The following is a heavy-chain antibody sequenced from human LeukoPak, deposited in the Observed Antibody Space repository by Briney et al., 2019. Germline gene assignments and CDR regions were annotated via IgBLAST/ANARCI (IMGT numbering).Heavy chain of an antibody. V-gene: IGHV1-69*02. CDR2: IIPMLGIA. D-gene: IGHD3-22*01. J-gene: IGHJ5*02. CDR1: VGTFSSYT. CDR3: ERGPYYYDRSGYADT. Sequence: SVNVSCKASVGTFSSYTITWVRQAPGQGLEWMGMIIPMLGIANYAQKFQGRVTITADKSTSTAYMEMSSLRSEDTAVYYCERGPYYYDRSGYADTWGQGTLVTVSS.